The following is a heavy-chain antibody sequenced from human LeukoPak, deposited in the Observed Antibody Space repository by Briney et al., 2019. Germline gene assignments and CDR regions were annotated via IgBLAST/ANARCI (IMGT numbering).Heavy chain of an antibody. D-gene: IGHD2-2*01. CDR1: GLSLSPYW. V-gene: IGHV3-7*01. Sequence: GGSLRLSCAASGLSLSPYWMSWVRQAPGKGLEWLANIKEDGSQMYYVDSVKGRFTISRDNAKNSLYLQMNSLRAEDTAVYYCARTVPAAMTDYYYYMDVWGKGTTVTISS. J-gene: IGHJ6*03. CDR2: IKEDGSQM. CDR3: ARTVPAAMTDYYYYMDV.